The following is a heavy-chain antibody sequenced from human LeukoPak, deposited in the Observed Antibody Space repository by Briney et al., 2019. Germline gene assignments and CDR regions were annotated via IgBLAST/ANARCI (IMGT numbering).Heavy chain of an antibody. D-gene: IGHD3-9*01. CDR2: INHSGST. CDR3: ARGITIFRN. V-gene: IGHV4-34*01. Sequence: SETLSLTCAVYGGSFSGYYWSWIRQPPGKGLEWIGEINHSGSTNYNPSLKSRVTISVDTSKNQFSLKLSSVTAADTAVYYCARGITIFRNWGQGTLVTVSS. J-gene: IGHJ4*02. CDR1: GGSFSGYY.